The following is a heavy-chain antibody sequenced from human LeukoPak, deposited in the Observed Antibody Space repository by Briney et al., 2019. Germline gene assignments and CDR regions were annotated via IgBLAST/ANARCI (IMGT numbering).Heavy chain of an antibody. V-gene: IGHV4-34*01. CDR1: GGSFSGYY. J-gene: IGHJ4*02. CDR2: INHSGST. D-gene: IGHD3-10*01. Sequence: PSETLSLTCAVYGGSFSGYYWSWIRQPPGKGLEWIGEINHSGSTNYNPSLKSRVTISVDTSKNQFSLKLSSVTAADTAVYYCARHLVRGVIITSKVGYFHYWGQGTLVTVSS. CDR3: ARHLVRGVIITSKVGYFHY.